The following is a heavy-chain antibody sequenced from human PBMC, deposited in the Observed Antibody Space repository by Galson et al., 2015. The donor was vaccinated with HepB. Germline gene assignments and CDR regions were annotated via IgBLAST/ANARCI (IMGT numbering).Heavy chain of an antibody. CDR1: GYIFTRYA. Sequence: SVKVSCKASGYIFTRYAIHWVRQAPGQRLEWMGWINAGNGDTKYSQKFQGRVTITRDTSASTAYMELSRLRSEDTAVYYCARVGYDILTGYSRGWFDPWGQGTLVTVSS. D-gene: IGHD3-9*01. V-gene: IGHV1-3*01. CDR2: INAGNGDT. J-gene: IGHJ5*02. CDR3: ARVGYDILTGYSRGWFDP.